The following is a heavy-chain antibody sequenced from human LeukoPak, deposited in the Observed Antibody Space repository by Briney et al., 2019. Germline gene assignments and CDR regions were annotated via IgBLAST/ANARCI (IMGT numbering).Heavy chain of an antibody. V-gene: IGHV4-4*09. CDR3: ATSTYYDSSGYYYLGY. J-gene: IGHJ4*02. CDR1: GVSISSYY. Sequence: SETLSLTCTVSGVSISSYYWSWIRQPPGKGLEWIGYIYTSGSTNYNPSLKSRVTISVDTSKNQFSLKLSSVTAADTAVYYCATSTYYDSSGYYYLGYWGQGTLVTVSS. CDR2: IYTSGST. D-gene: IGHD3-22*01.